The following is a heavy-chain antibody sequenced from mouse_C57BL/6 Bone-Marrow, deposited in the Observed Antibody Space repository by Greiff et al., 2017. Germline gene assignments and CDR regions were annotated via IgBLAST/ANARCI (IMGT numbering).Heavy chain of an antibody. Sequence: VQLQQPGAELVMPGASVKLSCKASGYTFTSYWMHWVKQRPGQGLEWIGEIDPSDSYTNYNQKFQGKATLTVDKSSSTACMQLSSLTSEDSAVXYGAGDSFDYWGQGTTVTVSS. J-gene: IGHJ2*01. CDR2: IDPSDSYT. CDR1: GYTFTSYW. V-gene: IGHV1-69*01. CDR3: AGDSFDY. D-gene: IGHD3-2*01.